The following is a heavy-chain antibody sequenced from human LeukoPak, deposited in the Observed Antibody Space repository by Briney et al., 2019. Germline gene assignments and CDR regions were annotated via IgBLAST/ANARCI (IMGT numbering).Heavy chain of an antibody. Sequence: SETVSLTYAVYGGSFSVYYWSWIRQPPRKGREWIGEINHSGSTNYNPSLKTRVTISVDTSKNQFSLKLSSVTAADTAVYYCARGTGTTPMDYWGQGTLVTVSS. CDR3: ARGTGTTPMDY. J-gene: IGHJ4*02. CDR2: INHSGST. V-gene: IGHV4-34*01. CDR1: GGSFSVYY. D-gene: IGHD1-1*01.